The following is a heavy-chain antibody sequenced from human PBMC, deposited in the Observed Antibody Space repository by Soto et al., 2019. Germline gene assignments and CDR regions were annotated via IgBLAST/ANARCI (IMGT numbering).Heavy chain of an antibody. CDR3: VKASTYSSSQGWFDP. Sequence: PWGSLRLSCAASGFSFYGYAINFFRQPPFKCLEWVSGISWNSGNIDYADSVKGRFTISRDDAKNSLYLQMNSLRAEDTALYYCVKASTYSSSQGWFDPWGQGTMVTVSS. CDR2: ISWNSGNI. D-gene: IGHD6-6*01. CDR1: GFSFYGYA. J-gene: IGHJ5*02. V-gene: IGHV3-9*01.